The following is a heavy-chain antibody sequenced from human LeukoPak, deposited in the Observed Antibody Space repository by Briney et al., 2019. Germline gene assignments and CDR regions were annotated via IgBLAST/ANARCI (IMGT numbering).Heavy chain of an antibody. CDR1: GYTFTSYD. CDR2: MNPHSDNT. J-gene: IGHJ5*02. CDR3: TRRANGRRYNWFDT. V-gene: IGHV1-8*02. D-gene: IGHD2-8*01. Sequence: GASVEVSCKASGYTFTSYDINWVRQATGQGLEWMGWMNPHSDNTAYAQKFQGRVTMTKNTSISTAYMELSSLRSDDTAVYYCTRRANGRRYNWFDTWGQGTLVTVSS.